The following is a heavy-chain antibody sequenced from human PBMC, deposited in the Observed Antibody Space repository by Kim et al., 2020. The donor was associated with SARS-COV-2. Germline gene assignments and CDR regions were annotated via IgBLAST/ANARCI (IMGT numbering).Heavy chain of an antibody. CDR3: ASLDLWDSRPYAFDI. V-gene: IGHV1-46*01. Sequence: ASVKVSCKASGYTFTSYYMHWVRQAPGQGLEWMGIINPSGGSTSYAQKFQGRVTMTRDTSTSTVYMELSSLRSEDTAVYYCASLDLWDSRPYAFDIWGQGTMVTVSS. J-gene: IGHJ3*02. CDR1: GYTFTSYY. CDR2: INPSGGST. D-gene: IGHD3-22*01.